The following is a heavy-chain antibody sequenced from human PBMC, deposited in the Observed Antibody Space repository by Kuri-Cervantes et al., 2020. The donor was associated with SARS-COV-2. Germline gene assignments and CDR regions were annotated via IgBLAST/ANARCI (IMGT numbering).Heavy chain of an antibody. CDR3: ARDLAERIAVAGGYYYYGMGV. Sequence: GGSLRLSCAASGFTFSSNWLHWVRQAPGKGLVWVSRINSAGSSTSYADSVKGRFTISRDNAKNSLYLQMNSLRAEDTAVYYCARDLAERIAVAGGYYYYGMGVWGQGTTVTVSS. V-gene: IGHV3-74*01. CDR1: GFTFSSNW. CDR2: INSAGSST. J-gene: IGHJ6*02. D-gene: IGHD6-19*01.